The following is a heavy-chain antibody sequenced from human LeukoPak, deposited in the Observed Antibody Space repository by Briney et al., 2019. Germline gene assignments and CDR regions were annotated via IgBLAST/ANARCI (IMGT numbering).Heavy chain of an antibody. V-gene: IGHV4-4*07. CDR1: GGSISSYY. CDR2: IYTSGST. D-gene: IGHD4-23*01. CDR3: ARVLGNWESSYFDY. J-gene: IGHJ4*02. Sequence: SETLSLTCTVSGGSISSYYWSWIRQPAGKGLEWIGRIYTSGSTNYNPSLKSRVTMSVDTSKNQFSLKLSSVTAADTAVYYCARVLGNWESSYFDYWGQGTLVTVSS.